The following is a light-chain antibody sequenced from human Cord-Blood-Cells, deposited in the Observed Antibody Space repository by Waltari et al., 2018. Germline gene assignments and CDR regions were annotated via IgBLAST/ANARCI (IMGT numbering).Light chain of an antibody. CDR2: WAS. CDR1: QSVLYSSNNKNY. V-gene: IGKV4-1*01. Sequence: DIVMIQSPDSMAVSMGERATTNCKSRQSVLYSSNNKNYLAWYQQKPGQPPKLLIYWASTRESGVPDRFSGSGSGTDFTLTISSLQAEDVAVYYCQQYYSTPFTFGPGTKVDIK. CDR3: QQYYSTPFT. J-gene: IGKJ3*01.